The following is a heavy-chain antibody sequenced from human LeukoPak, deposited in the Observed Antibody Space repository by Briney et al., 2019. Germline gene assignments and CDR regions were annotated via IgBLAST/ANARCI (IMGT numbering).Heavy chain of an antibody. CDR1: GFTFSSYG. CDR2: IKLDGSEK. V-gene: IGHV3-7*01. J-gene: IGHJ4*02. Sequence: GGTLRLSCAASGFTFSSYGMSWVRQAPGKGLEWVANIKLDGSEKYYVDSVKGRFTISRDNAKKSLYLQMNSLRDEDTAVYYCARDFFAFGGVIALLDYWGQGTLVTVSS. D-gene: IGHD3-16*02. CDR3: ARDFFAFGGVIALLDY.